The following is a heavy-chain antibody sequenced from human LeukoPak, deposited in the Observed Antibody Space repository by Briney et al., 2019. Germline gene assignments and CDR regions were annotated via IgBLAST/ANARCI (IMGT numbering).Heavy chain of an antibody. V-gene: IGHV4-34*01. CDR2: INHSGST. CDR1: GGSFSGYY. D-gene: IGHD3-16*01. CDR3: ARRIYGAKDAFDI. J-gene: IGHJ3*02. Sequence: SETLSLTCAVYGGSFSGYYWSWIRQPPGKGLEWIGEINHSGSTNYNPSLKSRVTISVDTSKNQFSLKLSSVTAADTAVYYCARRIYGAKDAFDIWGQGTMVTVSS.